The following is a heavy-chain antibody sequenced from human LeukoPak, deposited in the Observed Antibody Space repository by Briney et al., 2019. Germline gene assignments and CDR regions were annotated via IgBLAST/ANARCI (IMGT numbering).Heavy chain of an antibody. J-gene: IGHJ6*02. CDR3: AKDRLVRYSYYGMDV. CDR2: ISGNGGST. D-gene: IGHD6-19*01. Sequence: GGSLRLPCAASGFTFSSYAMSWVRQAPGKGLEWVSAISGNGGSTYYADSVKGRFTISRDNSKNTLYLQMNSLRAEDTVVYYCAKDRLVRYSYYGMDVWGQGTTVTVSS. CDR1: GFTFSSYA. V-gene: IGHV3-23*01.